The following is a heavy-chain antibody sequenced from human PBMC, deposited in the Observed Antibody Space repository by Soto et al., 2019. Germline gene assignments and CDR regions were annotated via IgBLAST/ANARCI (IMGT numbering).Heavy chain of an antibody. J-gene: IGHJ4*02. Sequence: QVQLVESGGGLVKPGGSLRLSCAASGFRFSDYYMNWIRQAPGKGLEWISYISSGSSYTKYADSVKGRFTISRDNAKKSLYLQMNRLRAEDTAVYYCARAFGRDTMIGPTADYWGQGALVTVSS. CDR3: ARAFGRDTMIGPTADY. CDR2: ISSGSSYT. CDR1: GFRFSDYY. D-gene: IGHD3-22*01. V-gene: IGHV3-11*06.